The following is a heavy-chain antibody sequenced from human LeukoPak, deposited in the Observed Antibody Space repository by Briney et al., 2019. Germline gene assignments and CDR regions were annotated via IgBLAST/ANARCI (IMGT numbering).Heavy chain of an antibody. Sequence: GGSLRLSCAASGFTFSSYAMHWVRQAPGKGLEWVAVISYDGSNKYYADSVKGRFTISRDNSKDTLYLQMNSLRAEDTAVYYCARDSSSTYYFDYWGQGTLVTVSS. V-gene: IGHV3-30*04. CDR1: GFTFSSYA. CDR3: ARDSSSTYYFDY. CDR2: ISYDGSNK. J-gene: IGHJ4*02. D-gene: IGHD6-6*01.